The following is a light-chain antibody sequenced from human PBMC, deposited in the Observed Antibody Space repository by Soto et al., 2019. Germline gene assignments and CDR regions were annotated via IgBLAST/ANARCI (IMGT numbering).Light chain of an antibody. CDR2: EAR. CDR1: SSDVGSYNL. CDR3: CSYAGSSTFGPYV. J-gene: IGLJ1*01. Sequence: QSVLTQPASVSGSPGQSIAISCTGTSSDVGSYNLVSWYQQHPGKAPKLMIYEARKRPSGVSNRFSGSKSGNTASLTISGLQAEDEADYYCCSYAGSSTFGPYVFGTGTKVTVL. V-gene: IGLV2-23*02.